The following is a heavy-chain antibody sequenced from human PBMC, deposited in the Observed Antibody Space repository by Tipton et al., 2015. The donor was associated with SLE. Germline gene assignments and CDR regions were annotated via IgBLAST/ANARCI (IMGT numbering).Heavy chain of an antibody. D-gene: IGHD2-2*01. CDR2: INHGGSA. V-gene: IGHV4-34*01. CDR3: ARIAIAPAMGEYYFDS. CDR1: GGSVSDYS. J-gene: IGHJ4*02. Sequence: TLSLTCAVDGGSVSDYSWTWIRQPPGKGLEWIGEINHGGSANYNPSLKSRVTISLDASENQFSLKLTSVTAADTAVYFCARIAIAPAMGEYYFDSWGQGTLVTVSS.